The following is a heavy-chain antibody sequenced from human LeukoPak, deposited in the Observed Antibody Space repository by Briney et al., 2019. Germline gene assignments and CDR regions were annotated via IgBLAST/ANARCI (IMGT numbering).Heavy chain of an antibody. V-gene: IGHV4-59*01. CDR1: SGSIRSYY. J-gene: IGHJ5*02. CDR2: IYSSGST. CDR3: ARGIRMDIVVVPAAPLYNWFDP. D-gene: IGHD2-2*03. Sequence: SETLSLTCTVSSGSIRSYYWSWIRQPPGKGLEWIGNIYSSGSTNYNPSLKSRVTISVDTSKNQFSLKLSSVTAADTAVYYCARGIRMDIVVVPAAPLYNWFDPWGQGTLVTVSS.